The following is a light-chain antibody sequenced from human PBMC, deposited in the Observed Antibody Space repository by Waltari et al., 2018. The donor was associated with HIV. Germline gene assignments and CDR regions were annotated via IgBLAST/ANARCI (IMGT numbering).Light chain of an antibody. V-gene: IGLV10-54*04. CDR1: SNHLDDHG. CDR3: SAWDNTLNGWV. Sequence: QAGLTQPPSLSVGLGKTATLTCTGTSNHLDDHGTAWLHHHQGHPPKVLSHRNNNRASGVSEKFSAFRSGKTAFLTITGLRPEDEADYFCSAWDNTLNGWVFGGGTQLTVL. CDR2: RNN. J-gene: IGLJ3*02.